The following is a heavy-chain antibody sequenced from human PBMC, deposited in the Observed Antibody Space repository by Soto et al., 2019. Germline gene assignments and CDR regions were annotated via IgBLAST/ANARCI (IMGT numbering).Heavy chain of an antibody. J-gene: IGHJ4*02. V-gene: IGHV3-23*01. D-gene: IGHD4-17*01. CDR2: ISDSGDST. CDR1: GFTFSTYG. CDR3: AKDHAWGRRVTTRFDY. Sequence: EVQLLESGGNLVQPGGSLRLSCAASGFTFSTYGMTWVRQAPGKGLEWVSSISDSGDSTYYADSVKGRFTISRDNSTNTLFLQMNSMRAEDTAVYYCAKDHAWGRRVTTRFDYWGQGALVTVSS.